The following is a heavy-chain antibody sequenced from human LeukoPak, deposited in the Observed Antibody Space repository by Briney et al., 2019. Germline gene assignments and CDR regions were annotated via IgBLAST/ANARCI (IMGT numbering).Heavy chain of an antibody. D-gene: IGHD1-26*01. CDR2: MNPSTGDT. J-gene: IGHJ4*02. CDR1: GYTFTGYD. V-gene: IGHV1-8*01. Sequence: ASVRVSCKSSGYTFTGYDINWVRQAIGKGLEWMGWMNPSTGDTGYAQKFQGRVTMTRNTSVDTVFMELSGLGSEDTAVYYCTRGSLSGSSRDYWGQGTLVTVSS. CDR3: TRGSLSGSSRDY.